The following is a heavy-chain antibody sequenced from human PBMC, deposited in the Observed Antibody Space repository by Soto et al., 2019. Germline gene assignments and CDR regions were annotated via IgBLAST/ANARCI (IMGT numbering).Heavy chain of an antibody. V-gene: IGHV1-18*04. CDR3: ARWGFSYESARGSPDY. J-gene: IGHJ4*02. Sequence: QVQLVQNGSEVKKPGASVKVSCKTSGFTSSTYGFSWVRQAPGLGLEWMGWISPYHGNTYYAQRRQDRVTMTTDTSTSTAYRELTSLRSDDTAVYYCARWGFSYESARGSPDYWGQGTLVTVS. D-gene: IGHD5-18*01. CDR2: ISPYHGNT. CDR1: GFTSSTYG.